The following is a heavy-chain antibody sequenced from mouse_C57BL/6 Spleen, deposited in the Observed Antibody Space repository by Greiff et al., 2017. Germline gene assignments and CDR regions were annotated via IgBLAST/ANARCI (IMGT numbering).Heavy chain of an antibody. CDR2: INPNNGGT. J-gene: IGHJ1*03. CDR3: ARSGYYGSNWYFDV. Sequence: VQLQQSGPELVKPGASVKISCKASGYTFTDYYMNWVKQSHGKSLEWIGDINPNNGGTSYNQKFKGKATLTVDKSSSTAYMELRSLTSEDSAVYYCARSGYYGSNWYFDVWGTGTTVTVSS. CDR1: GYTFTDYY. V-gene: IGHV1-26*01. D-gene: IGHD1-1*01.